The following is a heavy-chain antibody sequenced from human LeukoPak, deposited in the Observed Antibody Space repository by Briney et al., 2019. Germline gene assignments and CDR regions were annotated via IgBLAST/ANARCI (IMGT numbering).Heavy chain of an antibody. Sequence: SETLSLTCSVSGNPISSGHYWGWIRQTPGKGLEWIGSIYLSGTTYYNPSLKSRVTISVDTSKNQFSLKLSSVTAADTAVYFCARIFILSGFSSYFDHWAREPWSPSPQ. V-gene: IGHV4-38-2*02. CDR3: ARIFILSGFSSYFDH. J-gene: IGHJ4*02. CDR1: GNPISSGHY. CDR2: IYLSGTT. D-gene: IGHD3-9*01.